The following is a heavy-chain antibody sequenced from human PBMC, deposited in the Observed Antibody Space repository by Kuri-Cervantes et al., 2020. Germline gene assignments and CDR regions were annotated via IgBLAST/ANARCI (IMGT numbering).Heavy chain of an antibody. D-gene: IGHD5-24*01. J-gene: IGHJ4*02. CDR3: AKSGGYNYRYFDY. Sequence: GGSLRLSCAASGFTFSSYYMHWVRQATGKGLEWVSAIGTAGDTYYPGSVKGRFTISRDNSKNTLYLQMNSLRAEDTAVYYCAKSGGYNYRYFDYWGQGTLVTVSS. CDR2: IGTAGDT. CDR1: GFTFSSYY. V-gene: IGHV3-13*01.